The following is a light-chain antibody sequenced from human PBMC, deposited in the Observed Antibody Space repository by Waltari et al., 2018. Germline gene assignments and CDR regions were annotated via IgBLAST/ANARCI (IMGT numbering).Light chain of an antibody. CDR2: DVS. Sequence: QSALTQPASVSGSPGQSITISCTGTSSDVGGYNYVSWYQQHPGKAPKLMIYDVSKRPSGVSNRFPGSKSGNTASLTISGLQAEDEADYCCCSYAGSSTVVFGGGTKLTVL. CDR3: CSYAGSSTVV. J-gene: IGLJ2*01. CDR1: SSDVGGYNY. V-gene: IGLV2-23*02.